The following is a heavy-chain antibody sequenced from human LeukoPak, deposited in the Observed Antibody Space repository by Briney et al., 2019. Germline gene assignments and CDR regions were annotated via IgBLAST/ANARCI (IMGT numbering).Heavy chain of an antibody. D-gene: IGHD1-1*01. CDR2: VSTYGGNT. V-gene: IGHV1-18*01. CDR1: GGTFSSYA. Sequence: ASVKVSCKASGGTFSSYAITWVRQAPGQGLEWMGWVSTYGGNTKYAQNLQGRVTMTTDTSTSTAYMELRSLRSDDTAVYYCARSGWSDKYYFDFWGQGTLVTVSS. J-gene: IGHJ4*02. CDR3: ARSGWSDKYYFDF.